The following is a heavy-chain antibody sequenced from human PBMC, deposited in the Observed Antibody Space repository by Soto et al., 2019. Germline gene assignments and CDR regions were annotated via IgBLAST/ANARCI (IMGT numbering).Heavy chain of an antibody. CDR2: IYCSGST. Sequence: SETLALTCTVSGGAISSYYWSWIRQPPGKGLEWIGCIYCSGSTKYNPSLQSRVTVSVDTSKNQFSLRLTSVTAADTAVYYCARGQRFSDWFAPWGQGTFVTVS. CDR1: GGAISSYY. D-gene: IGHD3-3*01. V-gene: IGHV4-59*12. J-gene: IGHJ5*02. CDR3: ARGQRFSDWFAP.